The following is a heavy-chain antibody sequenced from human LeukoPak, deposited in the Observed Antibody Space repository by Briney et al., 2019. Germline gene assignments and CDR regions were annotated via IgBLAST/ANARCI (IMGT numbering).Heavy chain of an antibody. Sequence: GGSLRLSCAASGFTFSSYAMHWVRQAPGKGLEWVAVISYDGSNKYYADSVKGRFTISRDNSKNTLYLQMSSLRAEDTAIYYCARDLGIAAAGLGYWGQGTLVTVSS. CDR3: ARDLGIAAAGLGY. CDR2: ISYDGSNK. CDR1: GFTFSSYA. D-gene: IGHD6-13*01. V-gene: IGHV3-30-3*01. J-gene: IGHJ4*02.